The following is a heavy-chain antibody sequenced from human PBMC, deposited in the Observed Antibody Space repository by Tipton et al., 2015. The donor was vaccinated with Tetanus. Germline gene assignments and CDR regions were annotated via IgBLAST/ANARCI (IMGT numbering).Heavy chain of an antibody. CDR1: GSSISRSGHY. CDR2: VFHSGST. D-gene: IGHD4-11*01. CDR3: ARDSNFYSYSYKGMDV. V-gene: IGHV4-61*08. Sequence: TLSLTCTVSGSSISRSGHYWTWIRQPPGKGLEWIGYVFHSGSTKYNPSLKSRVTISVDTSKNQFSLKLRSVTAADTAVYYCARDSNFYSYSYKGMDVWGQGTTVTVSS. J-gene: IGHJ6*02.